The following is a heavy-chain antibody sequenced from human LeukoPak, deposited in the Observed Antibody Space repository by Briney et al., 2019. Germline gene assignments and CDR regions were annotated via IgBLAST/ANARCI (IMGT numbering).Heavy chain of an antibody. J-gene: IGHJ4*02. Sequence: PGGSLRLSCAASGFTVSSNYMSWVRQAPGKGLEWVSVIYSGGSTYYADSVKGRFTISRDNSKNTLYLQMNSLRAEDTAVYYCARGYSGSRAAVDYWGQGTLVTVSS. CDR1: GFTVSSNY. D-gene: IGHD1-26*01. CDR2: IYSGGST. CDR3: ARGYSGSRAAVDY. V-gene: IGHV3-66*01.